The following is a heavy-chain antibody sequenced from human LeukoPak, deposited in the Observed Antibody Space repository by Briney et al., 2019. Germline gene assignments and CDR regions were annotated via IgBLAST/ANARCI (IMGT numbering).Heavy chain of an antibody. D-gene: IGHD5-12*01. CDR1: GVSITSGNW. CDR3: WHSGYESGLDY. V-gene: IGHV4-4*02. Sequence: SETLSLTCGVSGVSITSGNWWSWVRQPPGKGLEWIGEIYHSGSIDYNPSLKSRVTISVDKSKNQFSLKLNSVTAADTAVYYCWHSGYESGLDYWGQGTLVTVSS. J-gene: IGHJ4*02. CDR2: IYHSGSI.